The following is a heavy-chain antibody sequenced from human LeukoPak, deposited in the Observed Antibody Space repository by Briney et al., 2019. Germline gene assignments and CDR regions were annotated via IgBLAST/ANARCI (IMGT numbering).Heavy chain of an antibody. D-gene: IGHD3-22*01. CDR3: ARVNGDSSGYYLYEYFQH. J-gene: IGHJ1*01. Sequence: GGSLRLSCAASGFTFSSYAMSWVRQAPGKGLEWVAVISYDGSNKYYADSVKGRFTISRDNSKNTLYLQMNSLRAEDTAVYYCARVNGDSSGYYLYEYFQHWGQGTLVTVSS. V-gene: IGHV3-30*04. CDR1: GFTFSSYA. CDR2: ISYDGSNK.